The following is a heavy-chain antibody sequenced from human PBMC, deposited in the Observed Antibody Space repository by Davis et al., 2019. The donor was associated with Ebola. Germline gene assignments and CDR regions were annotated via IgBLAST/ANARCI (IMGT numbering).Heavy chain of an antibody. D-gene: IGHD2-15*01. CDR2: ISYDGSNK. V-gene: IGHV3-30-3*02. J-gene: IGHJ4*02. CDR3: AKFDCSGGSCYSFDY. Sequence: GESLKISCAASGFTFSSYAMSWVRQAPGKGLEWVAVISYDGSNKYYADSVKGRFTISRDNSKNTLYLQMNSLRAEDTAVYYCAKFDCSGGSCYSFDYWGQGTLVTVSS. CDR1: GFTFSSYA.